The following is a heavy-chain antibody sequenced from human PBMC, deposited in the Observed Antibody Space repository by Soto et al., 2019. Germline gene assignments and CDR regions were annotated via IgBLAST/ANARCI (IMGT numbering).Heavy chain of an antibody. D-gene: IGHD3-10*01. V-gene: IGHV1-18*01. CDR2: INTHNGNT. CDR3: TREGSARYYYYGMDA. J-gene: IGHJ6*01. Sequence: VSVKVSCKASGYTFTTYGISWVRQAPGEGLEWLGWINTHNGNTNYAQNLQGRAFMTADTSTNTAYMELRSLRSDDTAIYYCTREGSARYYYYGMDAWGQGTTVNVSS. CDR1: GYTFTTYG.